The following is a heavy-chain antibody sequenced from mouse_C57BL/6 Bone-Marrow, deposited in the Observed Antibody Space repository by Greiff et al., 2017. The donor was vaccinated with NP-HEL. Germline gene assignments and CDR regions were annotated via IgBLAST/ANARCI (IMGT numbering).Heavy chain of an antibody. Sequence: EVHLVESGGGLVKPGGSLKLSCAASGFTFSSYTMSWVRQTPEKRLEWVATISGGGGNTYYPDSVKGRFTISRDNAKNTLYLQMSSLRSEDTALYYCARPGGLLLRSEAWFAYWGQGTLVTVSA. V-gene: IGHV5-9*01. J-gene: IGHJ3*01. CDR2: ISGGGGNT. D-gene: IGHD1-1*01. CDR3: ARPGGLLLRSEAWFAY. CDR1: GFTFSSYT.